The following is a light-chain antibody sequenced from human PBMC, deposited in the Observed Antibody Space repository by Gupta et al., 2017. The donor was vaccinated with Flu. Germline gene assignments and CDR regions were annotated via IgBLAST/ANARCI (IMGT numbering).Light chain of an antibody. CDR3: AAWDDSLSAWV. V-gene: IGLV1-47*01. Sequence: QSVLTQPPSTSGTPGQRVTLSCSGSSSNIENNYIYWYQQFPGTAPKVVIYRNDQRPSGVPDRFTGAKSGTSASLAIGRLRPEDEADYYCAAWDDSLSAWVFGGGTKLTV. CDR1: SSNIENNY. CDR2: RND. J-gene: IGLJ3*02.